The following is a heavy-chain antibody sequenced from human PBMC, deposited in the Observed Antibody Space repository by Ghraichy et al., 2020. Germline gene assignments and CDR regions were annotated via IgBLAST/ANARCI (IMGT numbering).Heavy chain of an antibody. J-gene: IGHJ4*02. CDR2: INAGNGNT. CDR3: ARAFYGGNSRLDY. CDR1: GYTFTSYA. Sequence: ASVKVSCKASGYTFTSYAMHWVRQAPGQRLEWMGWINAGNGNTKYSQKFQGRVTVTRDTSASTAYMELSSLRSEDTAVYYCARAFYGGNSRLDYWGQGTLFTVSS. D-gene: IGHD4-23*01. V-gene: IGHV1-3*01.